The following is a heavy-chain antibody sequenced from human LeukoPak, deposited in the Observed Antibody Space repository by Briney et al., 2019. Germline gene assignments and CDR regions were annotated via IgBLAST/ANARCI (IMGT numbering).Heavy chain of an antibody. D-gene: IGHD4-17*01. CDR2: INPSGGST. CDR1: GYTFTSYY. Sequence: VASVKVSCKASGYTFTSYYMHWVRQAPGQGLEWMGIINPSGGSTSYAQKFQGRVTMTRDTTTSTVYMELSSLRSEDTAVYYCAKAYGDYSAFDIWGQGTMVTVSS. J-gene: IGHJ3*02. V-gene: IGHV1-46*01. CDR3: AKAYGDYSAFDI.